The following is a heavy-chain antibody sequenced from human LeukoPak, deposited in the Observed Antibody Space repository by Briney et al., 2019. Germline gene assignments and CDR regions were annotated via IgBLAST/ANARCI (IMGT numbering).Heavy chain of an antibody. CDR3: ARGGTAMSPRRDYYYMDV. CDR1: GFTFSSYS. CDR2: ISSSSSYI. V-gene: IGHV3-21*01. Sequence: GGSLRLSCAASGFTFSSYSMNWVRQAPGKGLEWVSSISSSSSYIYYADSVKGRFTISRDNAKNSLYLQMNSLRAEDTAVYYCARGGTAMSPRRDYYYMDVWGKGTTVTVSS. J-gene: IGHJ6*03. D-gene: IGHD5-18*01.